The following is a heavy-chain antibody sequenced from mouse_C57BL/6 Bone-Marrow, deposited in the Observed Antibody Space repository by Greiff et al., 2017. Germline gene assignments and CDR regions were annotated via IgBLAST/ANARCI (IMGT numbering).Heavy chain of an antibody. CDR2: IYPRSGNT. CDR1: GYTFTSYG. CDR3: ARCSNYGFAY. Sequence: QVQLKQSGAELARPGASVKLSCKASGYTFTSYGISWVKQRTGQGLEWIGEIYPRSGNTYYNEKFKGKATLTADTSSSTAYMELRSLTSEDSAVXVCARCSNYGFAYWGQGTLVTVSA. D-gene: IGHD2-5*01. V-gene: IGHV1-81*01. J-gene: IGHJ3*01.